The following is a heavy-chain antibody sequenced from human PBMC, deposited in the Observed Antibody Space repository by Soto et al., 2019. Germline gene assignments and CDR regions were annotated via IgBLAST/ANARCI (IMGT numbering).Heavy chain of an antibody. D-gene: IGHD1-26*01. CDR2: ISGSGGST. CDR3: AKVPVGATGRFDY. Sequence: GGSLRLSCAGCGFTFSNYAMSWVRQAPGKGLAWVSAISGSGGSTYYADSVKGRFTISRDNSKNTLYLQMNSLRAEDTALYYCAKVPVGATGRFDYWGQGTLVTVSS. CDR1: GFTFSNYA. J-gene: IGHJ4*02. V-gene: IGHV3-23*01.